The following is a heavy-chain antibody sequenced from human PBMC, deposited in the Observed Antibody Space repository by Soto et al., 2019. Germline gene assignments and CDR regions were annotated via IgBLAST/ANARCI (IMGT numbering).Heavy chain of an antibody. V-gene: IGHV3-7*01. D-gene: IGHD2-15*01. Sequence: GALRLSCAASGFTFSSYWMSWVRQAPGKGLEWVANIKQDGSEKYYVDSVKGRFTIPRDNAKNSLYLQMNSPRAEDTAVYYCARDVGYCSGGSCYYFSGPDAFDIWGQGTMVTVSS. CDR1: GFTFSSYW. CDR3: ARDVGYCSGGSCYYFSGPDAFDI. J-gene: IGHJ3*02. CDR2: IKQDGSEK.